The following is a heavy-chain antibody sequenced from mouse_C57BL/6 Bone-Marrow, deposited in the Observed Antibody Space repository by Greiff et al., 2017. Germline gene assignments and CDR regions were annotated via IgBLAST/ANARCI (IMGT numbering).Heavy chain of an antibody. CDR2: INPGSGGT. CDR1: GYAFTNYL. D-gene: IGHD1-1*01. Sequence: VQLQQSGAELVRPGTSVKVSCKASGYAFTNYLIEWVKQRPGQGLEWIGVINPGSGGTNYNEKFKGKATLTADKSSSTAYMQLSSRTSEDSAVYFCARSTVVATGDAMDYWGQGTSVTVSS. J-gene: IGHJ4*01. CDR3: ARSTVVATGDAMDY. V-gene: IGHV1-54*01.